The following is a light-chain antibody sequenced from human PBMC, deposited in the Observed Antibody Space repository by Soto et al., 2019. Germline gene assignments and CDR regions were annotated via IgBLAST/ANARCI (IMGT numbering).Light chain of an antibody. Sequence: EIVFTQSPGTLSLSPGERATLSGRASQRVSSNYLAWYQQKPGQAPRLLIYGASSRATGIPDRFSGSGSGTDFTLTISRLEPEDFAVYYCQQYGSSPITFGQGTRLEIK. CDR1: QRVSSNY. CDR3: QQYGSSPIT. V-gene: IGKV3-20*01. J-gene: IGKJ5*01. CDR2: GAS.